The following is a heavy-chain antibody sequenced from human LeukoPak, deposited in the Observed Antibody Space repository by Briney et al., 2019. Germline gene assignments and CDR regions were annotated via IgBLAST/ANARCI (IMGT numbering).Heavy chain of an antibody. CDR3: ASKSTDHGELRFDY. CDR1: GDSTNTYF. Sequence: RASETLSLTCTLSGDSTNTYFWSWIRQSPGKGLEWIGYIYYTGTTNYNPSLKSRVTISVDTSKNQFSLEVNSVTAADTGVYYCASKSTDHGELRFDYWGQGTLVTVSS. J-gene: IGHJ4*02. D-gene: IGHD4-17*01. V-gene: IGHV4-59*01. CDR2: IYYTGTT.